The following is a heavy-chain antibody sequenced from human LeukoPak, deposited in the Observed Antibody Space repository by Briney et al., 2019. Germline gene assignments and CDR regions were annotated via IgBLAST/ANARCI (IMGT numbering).Heavy chain of an antibody. CDR1: GFTFSNYN. CDR3: VPVVAAATFDY. J-gene: IGHJ4*02. D-gene: IGHD2-15*01. CDR2: IRSSTTYV. V-gene: IGHV3-21*01. Sequence: PGGSLRLSCAASGFTFSNYNMNWVRQAPGKGLEWVSSIRSSTTYVYYADSVKGRFTISRDNAKNSLYLQMNSLRAEDTAVYYCVPVVAAATFDYWGQGTLVTVSS.